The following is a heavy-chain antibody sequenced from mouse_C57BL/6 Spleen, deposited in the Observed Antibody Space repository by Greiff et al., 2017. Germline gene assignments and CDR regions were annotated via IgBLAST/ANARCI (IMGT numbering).Heavy chain of an antibody. D-gene: IGHD1-1*01. CDR1: GYTFTSYW. Sequence: QVQLQQPGAELVRPGTSVKLSCKASGYTFTSYWMHWVKQRPGQGLEWIGVIDPSDSYTNYNQKFKGKATLTVDTSSSTAYMQLSSLTSEDSAVYYCARPPYGSSGGWYFDVWGTGTTVTVSS. CDR3: ARPPYGSSGGWYFDV. J-gene: IGHJ1*03. CDR2: IDPSDSYT. V-gene: IGHV1-59*01.